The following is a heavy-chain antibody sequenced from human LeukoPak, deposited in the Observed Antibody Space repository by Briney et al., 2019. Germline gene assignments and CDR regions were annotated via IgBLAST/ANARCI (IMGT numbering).Heavy chain of an antibody. CDR1: GFTFSSYG. CDR2: ISYDGSNK. Sequence: PGGSLRLSCAAPGFTFSSYGMHWVRQAPGKGLEWVAVISYDGSNKYYADSVKGRFTVSRDNSKNTLYLQMNSLRAEDTAVYYCAKDHYDSSGAPPFFDYWGQGTLVTVSS. J-gene: IGHJ4*02. CDR3: AKDHYDSSGAPPFFDY. V-gene: IGHV3-30*18. D-gene: IGHD3-22*01.